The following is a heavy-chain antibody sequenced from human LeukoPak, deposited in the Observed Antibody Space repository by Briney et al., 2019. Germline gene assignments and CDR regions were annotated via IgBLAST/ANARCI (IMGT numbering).Heavy chain of an antibody. J-gene: IGHJ3*02. CDR1: GGSISSYY. CDR3: ARGNYYYDSSGAPGAFDI. CDR2: IYYSGST. Sequence: SETLSLTCTVSGGSISSYYWSWIRQPPGKGLEWIGYIYYSGSTNYNPSLKSRVTISVDTSKNQFSLKLSSVTAADTAVYYCARGNYYYDSSGAPGAFDIWGQGTMVTVSS. D-gene: IGHD3-22*01. V-gene: IGHV4-59*01.